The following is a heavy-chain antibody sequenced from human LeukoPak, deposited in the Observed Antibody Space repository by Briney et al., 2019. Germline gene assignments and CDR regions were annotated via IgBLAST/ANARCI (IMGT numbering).Heavy chain of an antibody. V-gene: IGHV1-18*01. CDR1: GYTFTSYG. CDR2: ISAYNGNT. Sequence: GASVKVSCKASGYTFTSYGISWVRQAPGQGLEWMGWISAYNGNTNYAQKLQSRVTMTTDTSTSTAYMELRSLRSDDTAVYYCARVIDQWLDNYYYYGMDVWGQGTTVTVSS. D-gene: IGHD6-19*01. CDR3: ARVIDQWLDNYYYYGMDV. J-gene: IGHJ6*02.